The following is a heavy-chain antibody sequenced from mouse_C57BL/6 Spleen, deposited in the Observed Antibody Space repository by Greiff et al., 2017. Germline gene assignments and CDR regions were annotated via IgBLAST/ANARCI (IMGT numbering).Heavy chain of an antibody. Sequence: DVKLVESGGGLVKPGGSLKLSCAASGFTFSSYAMSWVRQTPEKRLEWVATISDGGSYTYYPANVKGRFTISRDNAKNNLYLQMSHLKSEDTAMYYCARALTTVVAPGYFDVWGTGTTVTVSS. D-gene: IGHD1-1*01. J-gene: IGHJ1*03. V-gene: IGHV5-4*03. CDR1: GFTFSSYA. CDR2: ISDGGSYT. CDR3: ARALTTVVAPGYFDV.